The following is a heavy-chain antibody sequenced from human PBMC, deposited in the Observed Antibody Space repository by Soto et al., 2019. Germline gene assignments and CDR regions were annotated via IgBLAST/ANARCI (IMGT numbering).Heavy chain of an antibody. J-gene: IGHJ4*02. D-gene: IGHD2-2*01. CDR1: GGTFSSYA. CDR3: ARDKGYCSSTSCPWDY. CDR2: IIPIFGTA. V-gene: IGHV1-69*13. Sequence: AASVKVSCKASGGTFSSYAISWVRQAPGQGLEWMGGIIPIFGTANYAQKFQGRVTITADESTSTAYMELSSPRSEDTAVYYCARDKGYCSSTSCPWDYWGQGTLVTVSS.